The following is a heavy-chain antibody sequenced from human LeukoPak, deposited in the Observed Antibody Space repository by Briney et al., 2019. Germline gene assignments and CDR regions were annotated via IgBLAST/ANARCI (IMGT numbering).Heavy chain of an antibody. Sequence: WVRQAPGKGLEWLGQVYHTGSIIYNPSLKSRVTISVDMSRNQFSLKLSSVTAADTAVYYCARHRILGYCSGSSCPRYFQHWGQGTLVIVSS. J-gene: IGHJ1*01. CDR3: ARHRILGYCSGSSCPRYFQH. CDR2: VYHTGSI. V-gene: IGHV4-4*02. D-gene: IGHD2-2*01.